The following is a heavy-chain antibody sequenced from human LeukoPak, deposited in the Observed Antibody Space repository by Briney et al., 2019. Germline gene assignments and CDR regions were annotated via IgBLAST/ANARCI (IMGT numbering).Heavy chain of an antibody. Sequence: GGSLRLSCAASGFTFSSYSMNWVRQAPGKGLEWVSSISSGSSSYIYYADSVKGRFTISRDNAKNSLYLQMNSLRAEDTAVYYCARRGNCSSTSCLNWFDPWGQGTLVTVSS. V-gene: IGHV3-21*01. J-gene: IGHJ5*02. CDR2: ISSGSSSYI. CDR1: GFTFSSYS. CDR3: ARRGNCSSTSCLNWFDP. D-gene: IGHD2-2*01.